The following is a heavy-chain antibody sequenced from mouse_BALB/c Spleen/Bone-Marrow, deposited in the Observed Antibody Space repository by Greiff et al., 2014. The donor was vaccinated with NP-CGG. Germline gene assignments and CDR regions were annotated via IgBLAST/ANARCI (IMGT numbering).Heavy chain of an antibody. CDR3: ARGGSANWEGFAY. V-gene: IGHV1S56*01. CDR1: GYTFTSYY. Sequence: VNVVESGPELVKPGASVRISCKASGYTFTSYYIHWVKQRPGQGLEWIGWIYPGNVDTKYNEKFKGKATLTADKSSSTAYMQLSSLTSEDSAVYFCARGGSANWEGFAYWGQGTLVTVSA. D-gene: IGHD4-1*01. J-gene: IGHJ3*01. CDR2: IYPGNVDT.